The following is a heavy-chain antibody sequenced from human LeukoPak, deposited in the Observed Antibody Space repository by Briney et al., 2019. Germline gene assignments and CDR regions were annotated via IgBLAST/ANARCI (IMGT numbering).Heavy chain of an antibody. D-gene: IGHD6-13*01. Sequence: SETLSLTCAVYGGSFSGYHWSWIRQPPGKGLEWIGEINHSGSTNYNPSLKSRVTISVDTSKNQFSLKLSSVTAADTAVYYCARGAGYSSSWYGPWGQGTLVTVSS. J-gene: IGHJ5*02. CDR3: ARGAGYSSSWYGP. CDR2: INHSGST. V-gene: IGHV4-34*01. CDR1: GGSFSGYH.